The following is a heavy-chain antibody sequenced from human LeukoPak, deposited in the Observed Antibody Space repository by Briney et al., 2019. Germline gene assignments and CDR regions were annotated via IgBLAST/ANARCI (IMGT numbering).Heavy chain of an antibody. CDR3: AATKETNYYDSSGYYSPFDY. CDR2: ISWNSGSI. V-gene: IGHV3-9*01. Sequence: GGSLRLSCAASGFTFDDYGMHWVRQAPGKGLEWVSGISWNSGSIGYADSVKGRFTISRDNAKNSLYPQMNSLRAEDTALNYCAATKETNYYDSSGYYSPFDYWGQGTLVTVSS. J-gene: IGHJ4*02. CDR1: GFTFDDYG. D-gene: IGHD3-22*01.